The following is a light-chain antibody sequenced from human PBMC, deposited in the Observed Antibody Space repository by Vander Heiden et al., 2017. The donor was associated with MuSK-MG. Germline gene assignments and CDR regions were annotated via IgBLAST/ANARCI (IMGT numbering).Light chain of an antibody. CDR2: DAS. J-gene: IGKJ4*01. V-gene: IGKV1-39*01. Sequence: DIQMTQSPSSLSASVGDRVTITCRASQSISSYLNWYQQKPGKAPKLLIYDASSLQSGVPSRFSGSGSGTDFTLTISSLQPEDFATYYCQQSDSNPALTFGGGTKVEIK. CDR3: QQSDSNPALT. CDR1: QSISSY.